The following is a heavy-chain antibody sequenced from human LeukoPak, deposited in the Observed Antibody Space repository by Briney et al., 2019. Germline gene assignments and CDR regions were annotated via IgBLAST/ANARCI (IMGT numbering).Heavy chain of an antibody. CDR2: MNPNSGNT. Sequence: ASVKVSCKASGYTFTSHDINWARQATGQGLEWMGWMNPNSGNTGYAQKFQGRVTMTRNTSISTAYMELSSLRSEDTAVYYCARQYYYGSGSYMYWYFDLWGRGTLVTVSS. CDR1: GYTFTSHD. J-gene: IGHJ2*01. D-gene: IGHD3-10*01. CDR3: ARQYYYGSGSYMYWYFDL. V-gene: IGHV1-8*01.